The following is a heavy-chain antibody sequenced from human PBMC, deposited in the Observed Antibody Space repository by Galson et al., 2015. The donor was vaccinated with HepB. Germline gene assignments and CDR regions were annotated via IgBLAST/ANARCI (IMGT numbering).Heavy chain of an antibody. CDR1: GFTFSSYA. CDR3: AKDLSEVDWFDP. CDR2: ISGSGGST. Sequence: SLRLSCAASGFTFSSYAMSWVRQAPGKGLEWVSAISGSGGSTYYADSVKGRFTISRDNSKNTLYLQMNSLRAEDTAVYYCAKDLSEVDWFDPWGQGTLVTVSS. D-gene: IGHD2-15*01. V-gene: IGHV3-23*01. J-gene: IGHJ5*02.